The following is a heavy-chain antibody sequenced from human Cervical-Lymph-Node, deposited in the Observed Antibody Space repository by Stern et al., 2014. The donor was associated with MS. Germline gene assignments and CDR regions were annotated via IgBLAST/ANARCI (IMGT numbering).Heavy chain of an antibody. CDR1: GGSVSSGSSY. CDR3: ASGYRFFES. V-gene: IGHV4-61*02. CDR2: IHPSGNA. Sequence: VQLVESGPGLVKPSQTLSLTCTLSGGSVSSGSSYWSWIRPPAGKGLEWIGRIHPSGNAFYTPSLKSRAPISLHTPKNQISLKLNSVTAADTAVYYCASGYRFFESRGQGTLVTVSS. J-gene: IGHJ4*02. D-gene: IGHD5-18*01.